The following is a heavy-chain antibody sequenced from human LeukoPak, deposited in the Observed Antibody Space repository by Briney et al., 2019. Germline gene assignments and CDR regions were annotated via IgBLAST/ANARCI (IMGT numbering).Heavy chain of an antibody. CDR3: ASIPTIAARPGSGY. CDR2: ISSSSSYI. CDR1: GFTFSSYG. D-gene: IGHD6-6*01. Sequence: GGSLRISCAASGFTFSSYGRHWVRQAPGKGLEWVSSISSSSSYIYYADSVKGRFTISRDNAKNSLYLQMSSLRAEDTAVYYCASIPTIAARPGSGYWGQGTLVTVSS. J-gene: IGHJ4*02. V-gene: IGHV3-21*01.